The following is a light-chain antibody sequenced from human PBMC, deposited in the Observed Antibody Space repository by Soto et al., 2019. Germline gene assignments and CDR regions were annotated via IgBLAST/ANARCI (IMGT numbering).Light chain of an antibody. CDR1: SSDIGGYKY. J-gene: IGLJ2*01. CDR3: NSYRSSNSVI. V-gene: IGLV2-14*01. Sequence: QSVLTQPASVSGSPGQSITISCIGTSSDIGGYKYVSWYQQHPGKAPKLIIYEVSNRPSGVSNRFSGSKSGNTASLTISGLQAEDEADYYCNSYRSSNSVIFGGGTKLTVL. CDR2: EVS.